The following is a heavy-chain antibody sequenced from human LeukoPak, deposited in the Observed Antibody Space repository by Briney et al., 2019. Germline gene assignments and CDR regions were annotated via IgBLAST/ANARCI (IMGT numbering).Heavy chain of an antibody. CDR1: GYTFTSYD. CDR2: MNPNSGNT. Sequence: ASVKVSCKASGYTFTSYDVNWVRQATGQGLEWMGWMNPNSGNTGYAQKFQGRVTLTRDTSIGTAYMELRSLRSDDTAVYYCAREYSSGPTDYWGQGTLVTVSS. J-gene: IGHJ4*02. CDR3: AREYSSGPTDY. D-gene: IGHD6-19*01. V-gene: IGHV1-8*01.